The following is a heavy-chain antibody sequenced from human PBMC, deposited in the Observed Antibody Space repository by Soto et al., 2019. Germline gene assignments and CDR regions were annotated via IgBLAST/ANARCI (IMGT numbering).Heavy chain of an antibody. CDR3: ARELALLSSMFDY. Sequence: AGSMRLASVASRFRLNSFNMNWIRRAPGRGLEWVASISVSGDNTYYGDSMQGRFTISRDNSKRLVLVDLNSLRVEDTAVYYCARELALLSSMFDYWGQGTLVTVSS. V-gene: IGHV3-21*01. J-gene: IGHJ4*02. CDR1: RFRLNSFN. D-gene: IGHD2-2*01. CDR2: ISVSGDNT.